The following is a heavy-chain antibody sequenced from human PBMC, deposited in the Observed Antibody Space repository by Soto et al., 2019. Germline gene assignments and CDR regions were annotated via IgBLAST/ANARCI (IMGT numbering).Heavy chain of an antibody. CDR1: GGTFSSYA. J-gene: IGHJ4*02. CDR2: IIPIFGTA. V-gene: IGHV1-69*06. Sequence: SVKVSCKASGGTFSSYAISWVRQAPGQGLEWMGGIIPIFGTANYAQKFQGRVTITADKSTSTAYMELSSLRSEDTAVYYCATDVSKVTKKFDLWWYWGQGTLVTVSS. CDR3: ATDVSKVTKKFDLWWY. D-gene: IGHD2-21*01.